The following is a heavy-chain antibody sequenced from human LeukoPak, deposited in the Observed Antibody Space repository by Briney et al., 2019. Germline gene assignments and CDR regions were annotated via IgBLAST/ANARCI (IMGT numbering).Heavy chain of an antibody. J-gene: IGHJ6*02. CDR1: GFTFGFTFRSFW. CDR2: IKQDGSEK. D-gene: IGHD6-19*01. CDR3: ARDKQWLAFYYYYYGMDV. V-gene: IGHV3-7*03. Sequence: GGSLRLSCTASGFTFGFTFRSFWMSWVRQAPGKGLEWVANIKQDGSEKYYVDSVEGRFTISRDNAKNSLYLQMNSVRAEDTAIYYCARDKQWLAFYYYYYGMDVWGQGTTVTVSS.